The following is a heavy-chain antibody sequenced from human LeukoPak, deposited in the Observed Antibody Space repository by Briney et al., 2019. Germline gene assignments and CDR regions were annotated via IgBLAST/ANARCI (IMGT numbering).Heavy chain of an antibody. V-gene: IGHV3-21*04. J-gene: IGHJ5*02. CDR1: GFTFSSYS. Sequence: GGSLRLSCAASGFTFSSYSMNWVRQAPGKGLEWVSSISSSSSYIYYADSVKGRYTISRDNAKNSLYLQMNSLRAEDTAVYYCAKANNYGGNSVWFDPWGQGTLVSVSS. D-gene: IGHD4-23*01. CDR2: ISSSSSYI. CDR3: AKANNYGGNSVWFDP.